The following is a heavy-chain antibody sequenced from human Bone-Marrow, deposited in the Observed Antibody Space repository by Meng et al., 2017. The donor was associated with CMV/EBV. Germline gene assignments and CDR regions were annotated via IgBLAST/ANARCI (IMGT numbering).Heavy chain of an antibody. CDR1: GFSLSTSGVG. D-gene: IGHD3-3*01. CDR2: IYWNDDK. CDR3: EHTKTTYYDFWSGKWFDP. Sequence: SGPTLVKPTQTLTLTCTVSGFSLSTSGVGVGWIRQPPGKALEWLALIYWNDDKRYSPSLKSRLTITKDTSKKQVVLTMTNMDTVDTATYYCEHTKTTYYDFWSGKWFDPWGQGTLVTVSS. V-gene: IGHV2-5*01. J-gene: IGHJ5*02.